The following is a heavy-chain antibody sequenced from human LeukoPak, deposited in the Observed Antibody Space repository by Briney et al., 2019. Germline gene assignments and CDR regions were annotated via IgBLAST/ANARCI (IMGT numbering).Heavy chain of an antibody. CDR2: INHSGSI. V-gene: IGHV4-34*01. J-gene: IGHJ5*02. CDR3: ARAGYSSGWYNWFDP. CDR1: GGSFSGYY. D-gene: IGHD6-19*01. Sequence: KTSETLSLTCAVYGGSFSGYYWSWIRQPPGKGLEWIGEINHSGSINYNPSLKSRVTISVDTSKNQFSLKLSSVTAADTAVYYCARAGYSSGWYNWFDPWGQGTLVTVSS.